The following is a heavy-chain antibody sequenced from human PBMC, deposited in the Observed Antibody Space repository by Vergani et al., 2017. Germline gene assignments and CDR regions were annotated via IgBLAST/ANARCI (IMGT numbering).Heavy chain of an antibody. Sequence: VQLVESGGGLVKPGGSLRLSCAVSGFIFSDYYMSWMRQAPGKGLECISYIGHSGSPIFYADSVKGRFTISRDNAKNSLYLQMNGLRVEDTAMYFCVRVQSVSGPYGGLDFWGLGTLVTVSS. J-gene: IGHJ4*02. V-gene: IGHV3-11*04. CDR3: VRVQSVSGPYGGLDF. D-gene: IGHD6-19*01. CDR1: GFIFSDYY. CDR2: IGHSGSPI.